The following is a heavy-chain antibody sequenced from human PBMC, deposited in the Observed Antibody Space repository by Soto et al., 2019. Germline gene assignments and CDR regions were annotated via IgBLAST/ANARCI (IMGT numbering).Heavy chain of an antibody. Sequence: PGGSLRLSCAASGFTFSSYGMHWVRQAPGKGLEWVAVISYDGSNKYYADSVKGRFTISRDNSKNTLYLQTNSLRAEDTAVYYCAKDSSEQHPTYYFDYWGQGTLVTVSS. J-gene: IGHJ4*02. CDR3: AKDSSEQHPTYYFDY. V-gene: IGHV3-30*18. D-gene: IGHD6-13*01. CDR1: GFTFSSYG. CDR2: ISYDGSNK.